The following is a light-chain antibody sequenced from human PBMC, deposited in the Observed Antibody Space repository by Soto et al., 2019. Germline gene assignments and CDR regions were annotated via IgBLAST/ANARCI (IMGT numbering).Light chain of an antibody. V-gene: IGKV3-11*01. CDR1: QSVGSY. CDR2: DAS. Sequence: EIVLIQSPATLSLSPGERATLSCRASQSVGSYLAWYQHKPGQAPRLLISDASNRATGIPARFSGSGSETDFTLTISSLEPEDFAVYYCQQYVSPPITFGQGTRLEIK. J-gene: IGKJ5*01. CDR3: QQYVSPPIT.